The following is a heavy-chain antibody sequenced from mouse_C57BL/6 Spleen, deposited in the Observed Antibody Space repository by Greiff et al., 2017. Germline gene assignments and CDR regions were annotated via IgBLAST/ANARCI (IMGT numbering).Heavy chain of an antibody. V-gene: IGHV1-19*01. CDR2: INPYNGGT. D-gene: IGHD2-4*01. J-gene: IGHJ1*03. CDR3: ASYDYGNFDV. Sequence: EVQRVESGPVLVKPGASVKMSCKASGYTFTDYYMNWVKQSHGKSLEWIGVINPYNGGTSYNQKFKGKATLTVDKSSSTAYMELNSLTSEDSAVYYCASYDYGNFDVWGTGTTVTVSS. CDR1: GYTFTDYY.